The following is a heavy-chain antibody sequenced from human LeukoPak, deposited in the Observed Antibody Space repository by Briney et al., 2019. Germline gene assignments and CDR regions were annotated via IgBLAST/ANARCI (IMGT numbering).Heavy chain of an antibody. Sequence: SVKVSCKASGGTFSSYTISRVRQAPRQRLEWMAGLIPIFGTANYAQKFQGRVTITTDESTSTAYMELSSLRSEDTAVYYCASNPCSGGSCHGNYYYYMDVWGKGTTVTVSS. CDR1: GGTFSSYT. CDR2: LIPIFGTA. D-gene: IGHD2-15*01. CDR3: ASNPCSGGSCHGNYYYYMDV. J-gene: IGHJ6*03. V-gene: IGHV1-69*05.